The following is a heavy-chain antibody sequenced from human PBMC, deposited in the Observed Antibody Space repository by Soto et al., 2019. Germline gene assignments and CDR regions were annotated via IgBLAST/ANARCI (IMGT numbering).Heavy chain of an antibody. CDR3: AKDSERDSSSWPPGAYYFDY. V-gene: IGHV3-43*01. J-gene: IGHJ4*02. CDR1: GFTFDDYT. CDR2: ISWDGGST. Sequence: GGSLRLSCAASGFTFDDYTMHWVRQAPGKGLEWVSLISWDGGSTYYADSVKGRFTISRDNSKNSLYLQMNSLRTEDTALYYCAKDSERDSSSWPPGAYYFDYWGQGTLVTVSS. D-gene: IGHD6-13*01.